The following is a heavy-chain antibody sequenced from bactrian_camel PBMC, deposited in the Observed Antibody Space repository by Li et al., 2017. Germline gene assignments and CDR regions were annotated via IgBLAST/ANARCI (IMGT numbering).Heavy chain of an antibody. V-gene: IGHV3S1*01. J-gene: IGHJ4*01. CDR2: MYTGFGGGNI. Sequence: HVQLVESGGGSVQAGGSLKISCKRIGGTRTSYCMGWFRQVPGKEREGVAAMYTGFGGGNIYYDDSVKGRFTISQDNSKNTLFLQMNVLRPEDTAMYYCAADTPAYCSGGLFIHHPRYWGQGTQVTVS. D-gene: IGHD1*01. CDR3: AADTPAYCSGGLFIHHPRY. CDR1: GGTRTSYC.